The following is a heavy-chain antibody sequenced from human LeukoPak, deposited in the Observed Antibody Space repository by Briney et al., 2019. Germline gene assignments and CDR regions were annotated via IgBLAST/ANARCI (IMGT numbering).Heavy chain of an antibody. CDR3: ARASPYYYYGMDV. CDR2: IIPIFGTA. Sequence: SVKVSCKASGGTFSSYAISWVRQAPGQGLEWMGGIIPIFGTANYAQKFQGRVTITADESTSTAFMELSSLRSEDTAVYYCARASPYYYYGMDVWGQGTTVAVSS. CDR1: GGTFSSYA. V-gene: IGHV1-69*13. J-gene: IGHJ6*02.